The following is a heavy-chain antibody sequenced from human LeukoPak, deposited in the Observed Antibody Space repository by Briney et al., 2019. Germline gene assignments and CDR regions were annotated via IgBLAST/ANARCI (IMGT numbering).Heavy chain of an antibody. V-gene: IGHV4-59*08. J-gene: IGHJ4*02. Sequence: SSETLSLTCTVSGGSINNYYWSWIRQPPGKGLEWIGYIYYSGSANYNPSLRGRVTMSVDTSKSQFSLKLNSVTAADTAVYYCARGRDGYRTAFDYWGQGTLVTVSS. CDR3: ARGRDGYRTAFDY. CDR2: IYYSGSA. D-gene: IGHD5-24*01. CDR1: GGSINNYY.